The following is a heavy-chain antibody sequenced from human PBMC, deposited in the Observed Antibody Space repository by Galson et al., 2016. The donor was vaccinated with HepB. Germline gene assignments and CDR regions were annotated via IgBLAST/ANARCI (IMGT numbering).Heavy chain of an antibody. D-gene: IGHD5-18*01. CDR3: CVDTAMDYVFDY. J-gene: IGHJ4*02. V-gene: IGHV3-21*01. Sequence: SLRLSCAASGFIFSTYNMNWVRQAPGKGLEWVSSISRGSGYIYYADSVKGRFTISRDNAKNSLYLQMNSLRAEDTAVYYCCVDTAMDYVFDYWGQGTLVTVSS. CDR1: GFIFSTYN. CDR2: ISRGSGYI.